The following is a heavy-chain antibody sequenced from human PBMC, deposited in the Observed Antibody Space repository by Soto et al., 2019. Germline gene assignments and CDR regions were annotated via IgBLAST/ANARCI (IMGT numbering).Heavy chain of an antibody. J-gene: IGHJ4*02. Sequence: QVQLVESGGGVVQPGRSLRLSCAASGFTFSSYAMHWVRQAPGKGLEWVSLISYDGSNEYYADSVKGRFTISRDSSKNTLYLQMNSLRAEDTVVYYCARDRGGNYLFPDYWGQGTLVTVSS. D-gene: IGHD1-26*01. CDR2: ISYDGSNE. CDR1: GFTFSSYA. V-gene: IGHV3-30-3*01. CDR3: ARDRGGNYLFPDY.